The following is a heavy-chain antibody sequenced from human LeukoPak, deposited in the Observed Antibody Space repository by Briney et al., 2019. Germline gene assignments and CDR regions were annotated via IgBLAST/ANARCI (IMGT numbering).Heavy chain of an antibody. J-gene: IGHJ4*02. CDR3: ARDGSGYDLHFDY. V-gene: IGHV1-2*04. CDR2: INPNSGGT. D-gene: IGHD5-12*01. CDR1: GYTFTGYY. Sequence: ASVKVSCKASGYTFTGYYMHWVRQAPGQGLEWMGWINPNSGGTNYAQKFQGWATMTRDTSISTAYMELSRLRSDDTAVYYCARDGSGYDLHFDYWGQGTLVTVSS.